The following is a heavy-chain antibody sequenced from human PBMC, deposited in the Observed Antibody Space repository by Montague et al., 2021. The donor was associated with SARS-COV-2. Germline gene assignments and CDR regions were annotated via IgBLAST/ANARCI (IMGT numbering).Heavy chain of an antibody. CDR3: AGLQGDGSLYGMDV. Sequence: SETLSLTCTVSGGSISRYNWSWIRQPPGKGLECIGYIYYSGNTNYNPPLKSRVTISVDASKSQFSLKLSSVTAADTAVYYCAGLQGDGSLYGMDVWGQGTTVTVSS. V-gene: IGHV4-59*01. CDR2: IYYSGNT. J-gene: IGHJ6*02. D-gene: IGHD5-24*01. CDR1: GGSISRYN.